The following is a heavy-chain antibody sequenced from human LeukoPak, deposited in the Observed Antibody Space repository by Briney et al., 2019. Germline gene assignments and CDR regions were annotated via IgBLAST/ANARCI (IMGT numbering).Heavy chain of an antibody. J-gene: IGHJ4*02. CDR1: GGSISSGGYS. V-gene: IGHV4-30-2*01. CDR2: IYHSGST. Sequence: PSQTLSLTCAVPGGSISSGGYSWSWIRQPPGKGLEWIGYIYHSGSTYYNPSLKSRVTISVDRSKNQFSLKLSSVTAADTAVYYCARAVKVYGSGSYCDYWGQGTLVTVSS. D-gene: IGHD3-10*01. CDR3: ARAVKVYGSGSYCDY.